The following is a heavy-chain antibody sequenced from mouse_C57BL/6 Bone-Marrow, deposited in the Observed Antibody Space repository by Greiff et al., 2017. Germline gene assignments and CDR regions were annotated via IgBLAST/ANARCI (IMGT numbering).Heavy chain of an antibody. CDR1: GFTFSDYG. CDR2: ISNLAYSI. Sequence: EVMLVESGGGLVQPGGSLKLSCAASGFTFSDYGMAWVRQAPRKGPEWVAFISNLAYSISYADTVTGRFTISRENAKNTLYLEMSSLRSEDTAMYYCASLNCDEYYFDYWGQGTTLTVSA. V-gene: IGHV5-15*04. J-gene: IGHJ2*01. CDR3: ASLNCDEYYFDY. D-gene: IGHD4-1*01.